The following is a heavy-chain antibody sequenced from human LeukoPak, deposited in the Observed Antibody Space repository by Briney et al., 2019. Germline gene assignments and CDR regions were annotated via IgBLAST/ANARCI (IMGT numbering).Heavy chain of an antibody. Sequence: GGSLRLSCAASGFTFSSYSMNWVRQAPGKGLEWVSSISAAGSYIYYANSVKGRFTISRDNAEGSLYLQMNSLTAEDTAVYYCARDGLLAYCGGDCSGVFDIWGQGTMVAVSS. CDR2: ISAAGSYI. CDR1: GFTFSSYS. CDR3: ARDGLLAYCGGDCSGVFDI. D-gene: IGHD2-21*01. V-gene: IGHV3-21*01. J-gene: IGHJ3*02.